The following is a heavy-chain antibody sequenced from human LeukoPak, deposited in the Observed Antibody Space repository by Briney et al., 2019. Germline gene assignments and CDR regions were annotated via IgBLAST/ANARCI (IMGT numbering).Heavy chain of an antibody. D-gene: IGHD4-23*01. CDR2: IYSGGST. Sequence: GGSLRLSCAASGFTFSSNYMSWVRQAPGKGLEGVSVIYSGGSTYYSDSVKGRFTISRDNSKNTLYLQMNSLRAEDTAVYYCARSDYGGNSPVGDYWGQGTLVTVSS. CDR1: GFTFSSNY. J-gene: IGHJ4*02. V-gene: IGHV3-66*01. CDR3: ARSDYGGNSPVGDY.